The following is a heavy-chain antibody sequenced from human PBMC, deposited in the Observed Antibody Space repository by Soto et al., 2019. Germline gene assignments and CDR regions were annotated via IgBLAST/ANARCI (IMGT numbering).Heavy chain of an antibody. V-gene: IGHV4-59*01. CDR3: VSSRSAIYGDAFDV. CDR1: GNSISSYF. CDR2: IYDSGDT. Sequence: SETLSLTCNVSGNSISSYFRSWIRQTPGKGLEWIGFIYDSGDTKYNPSLESRATISLDTSKSQFSLKLRSVTAADTAMYYCVSSRSAIYGDAFDVWGRGSSVTVS. J-gene: IGHJ3*01. D-gene: IGHD2-2*01.